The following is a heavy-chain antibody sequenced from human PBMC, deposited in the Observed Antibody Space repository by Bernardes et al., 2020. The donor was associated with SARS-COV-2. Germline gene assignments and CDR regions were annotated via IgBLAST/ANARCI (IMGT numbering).Heavy chain of an antibody. CDR3: ARSSDWAVVTYYFDY. CDR2: IYYSGST. V-gene: IGHV4-39*01. Sequence: SETLSLTCTVSGGSISSSSYYWGWIRQPPGKGLEWIGSIYYSGSTYYNPSLKSRVTISVDTSKNQFSLKLSSVTAADTAVYYCARSSDWAVVTYYFDYWGQGTLVTVSS. CDR1: GGSISSSSYY. D-gene: IGHD2-15*01. J-gene: IGHJ4*02.